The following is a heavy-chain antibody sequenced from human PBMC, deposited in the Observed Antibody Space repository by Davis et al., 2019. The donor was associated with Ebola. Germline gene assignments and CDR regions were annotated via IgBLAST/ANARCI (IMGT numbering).Heavy chain of an antibody. D-gene: IGHD3-22*01. J-gene: IGHJ4*01. Sequence: AASVKVSCKASGYTFTSYYMHWVRQAPGQGLEWMGGIIPIFGTANYAQKLQGRVTMTTDTSTSTAYMELRSLRSDDTAVYYCARDGYYDSSGYSDYWGQGTLVTVSS. V-gene: IGHV1-18*04. CDR3: ARDGYYDSSGYSDY. CDR2: IIPIFGTA. CDR1: GYTFTSYY.